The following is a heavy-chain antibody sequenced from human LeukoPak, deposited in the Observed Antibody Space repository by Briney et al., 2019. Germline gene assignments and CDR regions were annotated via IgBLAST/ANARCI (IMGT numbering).Heavy chain of an antibody. J-gene: IGHJ4*02. CDR1: GGSFSGYY. Sequence: SETLSLTCAVYGGSFSGYYWSWIRQLRGKGLEWIGEINHSGSTNYNPSLKSRVTISVDTSKNQFSLKLSSVTAADTAVYYCARGPPSYDYWGQGTLVTVSS. V-gene: IGHV4-34*01. CDR2: INHSGST. CDR3: ARGPPSYDY.